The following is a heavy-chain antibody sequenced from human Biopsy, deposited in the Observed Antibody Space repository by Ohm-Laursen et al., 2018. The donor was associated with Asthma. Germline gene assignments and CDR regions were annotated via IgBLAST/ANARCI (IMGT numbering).Heavy chain of an antibody. CDR2: IYRNGDT. D-gene: IGHD2-21*02. Sequence: SDTLSLTCGVSGDSIDSGDYSWTWIRQSPGVGLEWIGYIYRNGDTYYNPTLKNRVTISIDRSKNQFSLRLTSVTAADTAVYYCARGWNCGGDCYSPDYWGQGTLITVSS. CDR3: ARGWNCGGDCYSPDY. CDR1: GDSIDSGDYS. V-gene: IGHV4-30-2*06. J-gene: IGHJ4*02.